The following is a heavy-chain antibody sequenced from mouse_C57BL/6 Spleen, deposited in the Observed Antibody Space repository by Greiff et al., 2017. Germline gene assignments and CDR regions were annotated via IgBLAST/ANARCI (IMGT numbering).Heavy chain of an antibody. CDR2: IDPENGDT. V-gene: IGHV14-4*01. J-gene: IGHJ2*01. CDR3: TQYYGSSYGY. Sequence: EVQLQQSGAELVRPGASVKLSCTASGFNIKDDYMHWVKQRPEQGLEWIGWIDPENGDTEYASKFQGKATITADTSSNTAYLQLSSLTSEDTAVYYCTQYYGSSYGYWGQGTTLTVSS. CDR1: GFNIKDDY. D-gene: IGHD1-1*01.